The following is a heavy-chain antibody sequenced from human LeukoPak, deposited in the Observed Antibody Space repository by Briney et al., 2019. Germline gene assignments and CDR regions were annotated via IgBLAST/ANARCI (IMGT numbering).Heavy chain of an antibody. V-gene: IGHV3-9*01. Sequence: GGSLRLSCAASGFTFDDYAMHWVRQAPGKGLEWVSGISWNSGSIGYADSVKGRFTISRDNAKNSLYLQMNSLRAEDTALYYCARGIVGARQGFDPWGQGTLVTVSS. J-gene: IGHJ5*02. CDR2: ISWNSGSI. D-gene: IGHD1-26*01. CDR3: ARGIVGARQGFDP. CDR1: GFTFDDYA.